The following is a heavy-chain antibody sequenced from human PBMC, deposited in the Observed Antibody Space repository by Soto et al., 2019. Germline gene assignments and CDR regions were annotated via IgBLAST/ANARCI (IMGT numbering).Heavy chain of an antibody. Sequence: SETLSLTCTVSGGSVSSNSYSWGWIRQSPGKGLEWIATIYASENTYYNQSLQSRVTISVDTSKNEFSLKLTSVTAAETAVYFCARDKITGLFDYWGQGTLVTVSS. J-gene: IGHJ4*02. CDR2: IYASENT. CDR3: ARDKITGLFDY. D-gene: IGHD2-8*02. V-gene: IGHV4-39*02. CDR1: GGSVSSNSYS.